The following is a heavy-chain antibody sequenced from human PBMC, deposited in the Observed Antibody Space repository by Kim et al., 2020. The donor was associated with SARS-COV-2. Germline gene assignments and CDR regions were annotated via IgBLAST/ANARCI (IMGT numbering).Heavy chain of an antibody. CDR3: ARDRSLGSTWYYYFDY. CDR1: GFTFSNYA. CDR2: ISSSSGKI. Sequence: GGSLRLSCAASGFTFSNYAINWVRQAPGKGLEWVSYISSSSGKIDYADSVKGRFTISRDNAKNSVYLQMNSLRDEDTAVYYCARDRSLGSTWYYYFDYGGQGALVAVSS. J-gene: IGHJ4*02. V-gene: IGHV3-48*02. D-gene: IGHD6-13*01.